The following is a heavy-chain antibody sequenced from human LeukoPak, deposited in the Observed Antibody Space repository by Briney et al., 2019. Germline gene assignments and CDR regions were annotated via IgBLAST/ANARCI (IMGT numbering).Heavy chain of an antibody. D-gene: IGHD3-10*01. CDR1: GGTFSSYA. CDR2: IIPIFGAA. V-gene: IGHV1-69*06. J-gene: IGHJ4*02. CDR3: ARSNGAVYFDY. Sequence: SVKVSCKASGGTFSSYAISWVRQAPGQGLEWMGGIIPIFGAANYAQKFQGRVTITADKSTSTAYMELSSLRSEDTAVYYCARSNGAVYFDYWGQGTLVTVSS.